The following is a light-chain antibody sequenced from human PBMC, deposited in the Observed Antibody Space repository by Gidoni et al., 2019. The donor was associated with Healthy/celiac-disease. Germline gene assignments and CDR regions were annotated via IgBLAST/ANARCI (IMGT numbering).Light chain of an antibody. CDR2: DAS. V-gene: IGKV3-11*01. CDR1: QSVSSY. CDR3: QQRSNWPPIT. J-gene: IGKJ5*01. Sequence: EIVLTQSPATLSLSPGERATLSRRASQSVSSYLAWYQQKPGQAPRLLIYDASNRATGIPARFSGSGSGTDFTLTISSREPEDFAVYYCQQRSNWPPITFGQGTRLEIK.